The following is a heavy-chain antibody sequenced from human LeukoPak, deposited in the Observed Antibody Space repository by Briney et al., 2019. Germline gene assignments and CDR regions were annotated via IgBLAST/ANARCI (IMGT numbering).Heavy chain of an antibody. D-gene: IGHD3-10*01. CDR3: ARSDYGSGNYYWSLDY. J-gene: IGHJ4*02. Sequence: SETLSLTRTVSIGSVNSGVYYWGWIRQPPGKGLEWIAEIHHSGSANYNPSLKSRVAISIDTSKNQFSLKLSSVTAADTAVYYCARSDYGSGNYYWSLDYWGQGTLVTVSS. CDR2: IHHSGSA. CDR1: IGSVNSGVYY. V-gene: IGHV4-39*07.